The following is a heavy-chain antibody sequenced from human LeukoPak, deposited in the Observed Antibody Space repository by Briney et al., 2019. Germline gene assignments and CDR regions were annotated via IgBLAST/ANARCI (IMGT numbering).Heavy chain of an antibody. CDR2: ISGSGGST. CDR3: AKDKALWSG. CDR1: GFIFSNYG. D-gene: IGHD2-21*01. J-gene: IGHJ4*02. Sequence: GGSLRLSCAASGFIFSNYGMNWVRQAPGKGLEWVSAISGSGGSTYYADSVKGRFTISRDNSKNTLYLQMNSLRAEDTAVYYCAKDKALWSGWGQGTLVTVSS. V-gene: IGHV3-23*01.